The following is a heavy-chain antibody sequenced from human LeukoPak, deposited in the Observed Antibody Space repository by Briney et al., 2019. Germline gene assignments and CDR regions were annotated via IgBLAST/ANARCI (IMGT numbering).Heavy chain of an antibody. Sequence: SETLSLTCAVSDYSINSGHYWGWIRQPPGKGLEWIGSIYHSGRTYYNPSLKSRVTKSVDTSKNQFSLKLTSVTAADTAVYYCARHASPDIVIVPAATFDYWGQGTLVTVSS. CDR3: ARHASPDIVIVPAATFDY. V-gene: IGHV4-38-2*01. CDR2: IYHSGRT. CDR1: DYSINSGHY. D-gene: IGHD2-2*01. J-gene: IGHJ4*02.